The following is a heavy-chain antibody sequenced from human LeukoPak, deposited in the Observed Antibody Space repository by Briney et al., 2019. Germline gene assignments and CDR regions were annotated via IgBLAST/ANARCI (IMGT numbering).Heavy chain of an antibody. D-gene: IGHD3-22*01. CDR3: AREPYYYRSGYGPSTNLFDP. J-gene: IGHJ5*01. CDR1: GFTFSSYW. Sequence: GGSLRLSCAASGFTFSSYWMHWVRQAPGKGLVWVSRINSYGSSTSYADSVKGRFTISRDNAKNTLYLQMNSLRAEDTAVYYCAREPYYYRSGYGPSTNLFDPWGQGTLVTVSS. V-gene: IGHV3-74*01. CDR2: INSYGSST.